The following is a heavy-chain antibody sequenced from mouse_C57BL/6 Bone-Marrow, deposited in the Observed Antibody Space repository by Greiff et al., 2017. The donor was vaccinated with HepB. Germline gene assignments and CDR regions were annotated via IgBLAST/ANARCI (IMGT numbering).Heavy chain of an antibody. CDR2: ISSGGDYI. J-gene: IGHJ4*01. CDR3: TSDPTPIYDGFYEGY. V-gene: IGHV5-9-1*02. Sequence: DVKLVESGEGLVKPGGSLKLSCAASGFTFSSYAMSWVRQTPEKRLEWVAYISSGGDYIYYADTVKGRFTISRDNARNTLYLQMSSLKSADTAMYYWTSDPTPIYDGFYEGYWGQGTSVTVSS. CDR1: GFTFSSYA. D-gene: IGHD2-3*01.